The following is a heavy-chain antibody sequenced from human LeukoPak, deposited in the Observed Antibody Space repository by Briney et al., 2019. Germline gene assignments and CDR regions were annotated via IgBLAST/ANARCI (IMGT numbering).Heavy chain of an antibody. CDR3: AREKDIVLMVPPYGMDV. D-gene: IGHD2-8*01. V-gene: IGHV3-30*03. Sequence: GRSLRLSCAASGFTFSSYGMHWVRQAPGKGLEWVAVISYDGSNKYYADSVKGRFTISRDNSKNTLYLQMNSLRAEDTAVYYCAREKDIVLMVPPYGMDVWGQGTTVTVAS. CDR2: ISYDGSNK. CDR1: GFTFSSYG. J-gene: IGHJ6*02.